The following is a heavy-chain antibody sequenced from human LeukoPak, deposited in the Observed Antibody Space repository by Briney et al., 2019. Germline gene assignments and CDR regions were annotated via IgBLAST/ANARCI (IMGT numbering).Heavy chain of an antibody. CDR3: AKGHRSSSSFFDS. J-gene: IGHJ4*02. V-gene: IGHV3-23*01. CDR2: INGRGDDT. CDR1: SGFA. Sequence: PGGSLRLSCVAFSGFAMSWVRQAPGRGLEWVSAINGRGDDTYYPDSVKGRFTISRDNSNNTLYLQMNSLRAEDTAVYYCAKGHRSSSSFFDSWGQGILVTVSS. D-gene: IGHD6-19*01.